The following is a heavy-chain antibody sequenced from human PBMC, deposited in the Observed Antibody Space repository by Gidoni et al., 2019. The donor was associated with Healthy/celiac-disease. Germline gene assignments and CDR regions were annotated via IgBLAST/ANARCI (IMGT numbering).Heavy chain of an antibody. V-gene: IGHV4-30-4*01. CDR3: AAAVVPAAIGTLNWFDP. D-gene: IGHD2-2*01. CDR1: GGPFSRGVYY. J-gene: IGHJ5*02. CDR2: IYYSGST. Sequence: QVQLQESGPGLVKPSQTLSLTCTVSGGPFSRGVYYWSWIRQPPGKGLEWIGYIYYSGSTYYNPSLKSRVTISVDTSKNQFSLKLSSVTAADTAVYYCAAAVVPAAIGTLNWFDPWGQGTLVTVSS.